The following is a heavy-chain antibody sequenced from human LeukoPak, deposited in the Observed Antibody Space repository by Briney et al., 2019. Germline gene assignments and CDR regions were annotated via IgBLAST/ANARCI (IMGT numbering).Heavy chain of an antibody. CDR1: GGTFSSYA. CDR3: ARHCSSTSCYRPAPYYYYMDV. D-gene: IGHD2-2*01. CDR2: IIPIFGTA. J-gene: IGHJ6*03. Sequence: SVKVSCKASGGTFSSYAISWVRQAPGQGLEWIGGIIPIFGTANYAQKFQGRVTITTDESTSTAYMELSSLRSEDTAVYYCARHCSSTSCYRPAPYYYYMDVWGKGTTVTVSS. V-gene: IGHV1-69*05.